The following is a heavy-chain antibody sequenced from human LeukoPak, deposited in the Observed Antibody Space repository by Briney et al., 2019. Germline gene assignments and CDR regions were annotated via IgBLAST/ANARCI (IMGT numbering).Heavy chain of an antibody. CDR1: GGSISSHY. V-gene: IGHV4-59*11. CDR2: IYYSGST. D-gene: IGHD3-3*01. Sequence: SETLSLTCTVSGGSISSHYWSWIRQPPGKGLEWIGYIYYSGSTNYNPSLKSRVTISVDTSKNQFSLKLSSGTAADTAVYYCWGVSSDSLLRFLEGSYYYYYFMEGLGKGTTVNGSS. J-gene: IGHJ6*03. CDR3: WGVSSDSLLRFLEGSYYYYYFMEG.